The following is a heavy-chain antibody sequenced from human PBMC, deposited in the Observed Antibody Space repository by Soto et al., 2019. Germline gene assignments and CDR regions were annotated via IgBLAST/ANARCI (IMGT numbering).Heavy chain of an antibody. V-gene: IGHV3-23*01. D-gene: IGHD6-19*01. CDR2: ISGSGGST. Sequence: AGGSLRLSCAASGFTVSSNSMSWVRQAPGKGLEWVSAISGSGGSTYYADSVKGRFTISRDNSKNTLYLQMNSLRAEDTAVYYCAKREARAAVAGTEGYWGQGTLVTVSS. J-gene: IGHJ4*02. CDR1: GFTVSSNS. CDR3: AKREARAAVAGTEGY.